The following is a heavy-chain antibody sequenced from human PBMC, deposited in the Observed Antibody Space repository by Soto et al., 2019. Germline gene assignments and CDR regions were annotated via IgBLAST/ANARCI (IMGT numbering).Heavy chain of an antibody. D-gene: IGHD2-8*01. Sequence: EVPLSESGGGLVQPGGSLRLSCSASGFNFGSYGMSWVRQAPGKGLEWVSGLTASGLNTYYTDSVKGRFTISRDNSRNTVYLQMSGLRVEDTAVFHCAKGLGNAKEVWGQGTTVTVSS. CDR1: GFNFGSYG. CDR3: AKGLGNAKEV. CDR2: LTASGLNT. V-gene: IGHV3-23*01. J-gene: IGHJ6*02.